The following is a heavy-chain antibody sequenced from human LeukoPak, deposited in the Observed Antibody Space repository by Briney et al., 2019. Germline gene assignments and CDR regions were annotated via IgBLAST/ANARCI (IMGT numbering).Heavy chain of an antibody. CDR3: AVGRLWFGELLSGANWFDP. V-gene: IGHV4-4*07. CDR1: GGSISSYY. D-gene: IGHD3-10*01. CDR2: IYTSGST. J-gene: IGHJ5*02. Sequence: PSETLSLTCTVSGGSISSYYWSWIRQPAGKGLEWIGRIYTSGSTNYNPSLKSRVTISVDTSKNQFSLKLSSVTAADTAVYYCAVGRLWFGELLSGANWFDPWGQGTLVTVSS.